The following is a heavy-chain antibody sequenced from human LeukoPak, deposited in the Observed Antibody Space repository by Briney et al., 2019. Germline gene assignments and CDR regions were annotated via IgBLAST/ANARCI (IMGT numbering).Heavy chain of an antibody. D-gene: IGHD2-2*01. J-gene: IGHJ3*02. Sequence: GGSLRPSRAASGSTFDDYGMNWVRQAPGKGLEWLSGINWNGGSTSYADSVKGRFTISRDNAKNSLYLQMNILTAEDTALFCCVRPGTKYYAYEDAFDIWGQGTMVTVSS. V-gene: IGHV3-20*04. CDR2: INWNGGST. CDR1: GSTFDDYG. CDR3: VRPGTKYYAYEDAFDI.